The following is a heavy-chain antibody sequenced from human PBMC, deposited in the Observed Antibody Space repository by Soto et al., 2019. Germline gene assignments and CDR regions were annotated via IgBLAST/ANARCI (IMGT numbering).Heavy chain of an antibody. D-gene: IGHD5-18*01. Sequence: HVQLVQSGAEVKKPGASVKVSCKASGYTFTSYGISWVRQAPGQGLEWMGWISTYNGNTNYAQKLQGRVTMTTDTSTSTAYMEVRSLRSDDTAVHYCARDPPRRYSYGQGLDYWGQGTLVTVSS. CDR3: ARDPPRRYSYGQGLDY. CDR2: ISTYNGNT. V-gene: IGHV1-18*04. J-gene: IGHJ4*02. CDR1: GYTFTSYG.